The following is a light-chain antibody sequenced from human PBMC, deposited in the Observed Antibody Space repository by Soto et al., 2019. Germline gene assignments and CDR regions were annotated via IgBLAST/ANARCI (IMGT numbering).Light chain of an antibody. Sequence: EVVLTQSPGTLSLSPGERATLSCRASQSVSSTLAWYQQKPGQAPRLLIYGASSRAIGTPDRFSGSGSGTDFTLTITTLEPEDFAVYYCQQYGSSPPTFGQGTRLEIK. CDR1: QSVSST. CDR3: QQYGSSPPT. CDR2: GAS. V-gene: IGKV3-20*01. J-gene: IGKJ2*01.